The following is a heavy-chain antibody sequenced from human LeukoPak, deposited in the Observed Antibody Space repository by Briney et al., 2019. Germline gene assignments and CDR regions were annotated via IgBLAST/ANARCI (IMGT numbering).Heavy chain of an antibody. V-gene: IGHV3-23*01. CDR3: ASPHPDILTGPLMDV. Sequence: GGSLRLSCAASGFTFSSYAMSWVREAPGKGLEWVSAISGSGGSTYYADSVKGRVTISRDNSKNTLYLQMNSLRAEHRAVYYCASPHPDILTGPLMDVWGKGTTVTVSS. J-gene: IGHJ6*04. CDR2: ISGSGGST. D-gene: IGHD3-9*01. CDR1: GFTFSSYA.